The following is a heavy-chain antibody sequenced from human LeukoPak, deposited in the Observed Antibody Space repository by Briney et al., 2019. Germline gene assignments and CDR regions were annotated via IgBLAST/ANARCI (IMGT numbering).Heavy chain of an antibody. V-gene: IGHV3-33*06. CDR1: GFTFSSYA. CDR3: AKEVGPGLGA. CDR2: IWYDGSKT. D-gene: IGHD1-26*01. J-gene: IGHJ4*02. Sequence: GRSLRLSCAASGFTFSSYAIHWVRQAPGKGLEWVAIIWYDGSKTYYADSVKGRFTISRDNSRNTAYLQMSSLRVEDTALYYCAKEVGPGLGAWGQGTLVTVSS.